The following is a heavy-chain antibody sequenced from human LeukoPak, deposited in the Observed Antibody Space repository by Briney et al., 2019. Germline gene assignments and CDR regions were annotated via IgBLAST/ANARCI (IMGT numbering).Heavy chain of an antibody. J-gene: IGHJ4*02. CDR3: TRPLGIAAAGDY. D-gene: IGHD6-13*01. CDR1: GFTFSGSA. Sequence: PGGSLRLSCAASGFTFSGSAMHWVRQASGKGLEWVGRIRSKANSYATAYAASVKGRFTISRDDSKNTAYLQMNSLKTEDTAVYYCTRPLGIAAAGDYWGQGTLVTVSS. CDR2: IRSKANSYAT. V-gene: IGHV3-73*01.